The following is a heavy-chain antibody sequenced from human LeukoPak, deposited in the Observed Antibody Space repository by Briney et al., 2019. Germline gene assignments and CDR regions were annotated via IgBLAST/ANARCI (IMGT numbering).Heavy chain of an antibody. Sequence: ASVKVSCKASGYTFTGYYMHWVRQAPGQGLEWMGWINPNSGGTNYAQKFQGRVTMTRDTSISTAYMELSRLRSEDTAIYYCARVGSGSYHYAAFDYWGQGTLVTVSS. CDR3: ARVGSGSYHYAAFDY. CDR1: GYTFTGYY. V-gene: IGHV1-2*02. D-gene: IGHD3-10*01. CDR2: INPNSGGT. J-gene: IGHJ4*02.